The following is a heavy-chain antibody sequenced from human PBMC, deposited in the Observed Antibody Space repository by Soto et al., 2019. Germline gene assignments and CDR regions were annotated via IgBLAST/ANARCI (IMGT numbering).Heavy chain of an antibody. J-gene: IGHJ4*02. D-gene: IGHD2-15*01. V-gene: IGHV4-59*01. CDR3: ARRVVTSGDYFDY. CDR1: GGSISSYY. CDR2: IYYSGST. Sequence: SETLSLTCTVSGGSISSYYWSWIRQPPGKGLEWIGYIYYSGSTNYNPSLKSRVTISVDTSKNQFSLKLSSVTAADTAVYYCARRVVTSGDYFDYWGQGTLVTVS.